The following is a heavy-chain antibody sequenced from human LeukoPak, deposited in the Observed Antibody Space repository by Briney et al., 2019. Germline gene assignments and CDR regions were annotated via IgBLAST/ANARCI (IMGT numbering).Heavy chain of an antibody. CDR2: ISGSGGST. D-gene: IGHD6-19*01. CDR1: GFTFSSYA. J-gene: IGHJ4*02. V-gene: IGHV3-23*01. Sequence: GGSLRLSCAASGFTFSSYAMSWVRQAPGKGLEWVSAISGSGGSTYYADSVKGRFTISRDNSKNTLYLQMNSLRAEDTAVYYCARVYSSGWSEAYDYWGQGTLVTVSS. CDR3: ARVYSSGWSEAYDY.